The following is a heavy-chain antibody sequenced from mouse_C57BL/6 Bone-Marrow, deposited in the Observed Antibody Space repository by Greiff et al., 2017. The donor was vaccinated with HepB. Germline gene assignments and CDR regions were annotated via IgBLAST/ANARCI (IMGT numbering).Heavy chain of an antibody. Sequence: QVTLKESGPGILQPSQTLSLTCSFSGFSLSTFGMGVGWIRQPSGKGLEWLAHIWWDDDKYYNPALKSRLTISKDTSKNQVFLKIANVDTADTATYYCARIIFGSSYGRWYFDVWGTGTTVTVSS. CDR1: GFSLSTFGMG. D-gene: IGHD1-1*01. J-gene: IGHJ1*03. V-gene: IGHV8-8*01. CDR2: IWWDDDK. CDR3: ARIIFGSSYGRWYFDV.